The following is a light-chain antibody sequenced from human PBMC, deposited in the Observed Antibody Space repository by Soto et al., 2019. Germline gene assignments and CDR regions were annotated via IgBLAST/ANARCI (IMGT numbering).Light chain of an antibody. CDR1: QSVRSY. CDR3: QQTYSAPPWT. V-gene: IGKV1-39*01. J-gene: IGKJ1*01. Sequence: DIQMTQSPSSLSASVGDTITITCRASQSVRSYLNWYQQKPGKAPDLLIYTTTSLQSEVPSRFSGSGSETHFTLTITSLQPEDFATYFCQQTYSAPPWTFGQGTTVDIK. CDR2: TTT.